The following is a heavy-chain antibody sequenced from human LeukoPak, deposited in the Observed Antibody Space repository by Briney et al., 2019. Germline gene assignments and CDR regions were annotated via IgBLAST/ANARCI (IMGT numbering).Heavy chain of an antibody. V-gene: IGHV3-21*01. CDR2: ISSSSSYI. J-gene: IGHJ4*02. Sequence: KPGGSLRLSCGASGFTFSSYSMNWVRQAPGKGLEWVSSISSSSSYIYYADSVKGRFTISRDNAKNSLYLQMNSLRAEDTAVYYCARDYLFYGSGPPGYYFDYWGQGTLVTVSS. D-gene: IGHD6-19*01. CDR3: ARDYLFYGSGPPGYYFDY. CDR1: GFTFSSYS.